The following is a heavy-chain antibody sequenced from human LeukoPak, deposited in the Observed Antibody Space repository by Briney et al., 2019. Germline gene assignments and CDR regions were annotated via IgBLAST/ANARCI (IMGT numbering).Heavy chain of an antibody. Sequence: PGGSLRLSCAASGFTFSSYEMNWVRQVPGKGLEWVSVIYSGGSTYYADSVKGRFTISRDNSKNTLYLQMNSLRAEDTAVYYCVAYYDILTGYKYWGQGTLVTVSS. J-gene: IGHJ4*02. CDR2: IYSGGST. CDR1: GFTFSSYE. CDR3: VAYYDILTGYKY. D-gene: IGHD3-9*01. V-gene: IGHV3-66*01.